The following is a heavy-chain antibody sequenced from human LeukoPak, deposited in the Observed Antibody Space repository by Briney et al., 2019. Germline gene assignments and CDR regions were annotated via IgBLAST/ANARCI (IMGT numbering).Heavy chain of an antibody. CDR2: ISYDGSSK. J-gene: IGHJ3*02. D-gene: IGHD5-18*01. CDR1: GFTFSTYA. CDR3: ARAPSSYGYGDAFDI. Sequence: GGSLRLSCAASGFTFSTYAMHWVRQAPGKGLEWVGVISYDGSSKYYADSVKGRFTISRDNSKNTLYLQMNSLRAEDTAVYYCARAPSSYGYGDAFDIWGQETMVTVSS. V-gene: IGHV3-30*04.